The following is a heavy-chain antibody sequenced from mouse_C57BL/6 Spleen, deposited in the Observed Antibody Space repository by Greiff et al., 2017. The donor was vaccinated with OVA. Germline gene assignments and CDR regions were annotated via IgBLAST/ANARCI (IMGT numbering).Heavy chain of an antibody. CDR2: ISSGSSTI. V-gene: IGHV5-17*01. D-gene: IGHD2-1*01. J-gene: IGHJ1*03. CDR3: AREALYYGNYGGYFDV. CDR1: GFTFSDYG. Sequence: EVQLQESGGGLVKPGGSLKLSCAASGFTFSDYGMHWVRQAPEKGLEWVAYISSGSSTIYYADTVKGRFTISRDNAKNTLFLQMTSLRSEDTAMYYCAREALYYGNYGGYFDVWGTGTTVTVSS.